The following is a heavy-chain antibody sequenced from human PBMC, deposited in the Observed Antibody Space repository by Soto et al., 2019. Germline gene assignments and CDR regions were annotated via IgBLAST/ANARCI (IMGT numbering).Heavy chain of an antibody. D-gene: IGHD1-1*01. V-gene: IGHV3-30-3*01. CDR1: GFTFSSYA. CDR2: ISYDGSNK. CDR3: ARDFRNRYCYCGMDV. J-gene: IGHJ6*02. Sequence: GGSLRLPCAVSGFTFSSYAMHWVRQAPGKGLERGPAISYDGSNKYYADSVKGRFTISRDNSKNTLYLQMNSLRAEDTAVYYCARDFRNRYCYCGMDVWGQGTTVTVSS.